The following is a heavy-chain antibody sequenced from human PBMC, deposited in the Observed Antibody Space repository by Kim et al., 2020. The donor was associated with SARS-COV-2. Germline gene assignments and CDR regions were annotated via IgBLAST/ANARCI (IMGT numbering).Heavy chain of an antibody. V-gene: IGHV1-46*01. D-gene: IGHD3-10*01. CDR3: ARDSPHPGSGSDWFDP. CDR1: GYSFSDFY. J-gene: IGHJ5*02. CDR2: IYPNGGHT. Sequence: ASVKVSCKTSGYSFSDFYIHWVRQAPGQGLEWMGLIYPNGGHTAYTPRFQGRVTMTRDTSTSTVYLELNRLTSEDTALYFCARDSPHPGSGSDWFDPWGQGTLITVSS.